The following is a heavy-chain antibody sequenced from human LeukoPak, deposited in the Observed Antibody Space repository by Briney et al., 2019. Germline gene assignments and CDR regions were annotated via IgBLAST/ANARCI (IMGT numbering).Heavy chain of an antibody. D-gene: IGHD6-13*01. V-gene: IGHV3-49*03. Sequence: GGSLRLSCTASGFTFGDYAMSWFRQAPGKGLEWVGFIRSKADGGTTEYAASVKGRFTISRDDSKSIAYLQMNSLKTEDTTVYYCTRDGAAAGPGKGYYYGMDVWGQGTTVTVSS. CDR1: GFTFGDYA. CDR3: TRDGAAAGPGKGYYYGMDV. J-gene: IGHJ6*02. CDR2: IRSKADGGTT.